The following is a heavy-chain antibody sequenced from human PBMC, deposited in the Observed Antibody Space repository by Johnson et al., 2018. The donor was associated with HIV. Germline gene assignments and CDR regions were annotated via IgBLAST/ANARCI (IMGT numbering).Heavy chain of an antibody. D-gene: IGHD6-19*01. V-gene: IGHV3-30-3*01. J-gene: IGHJ3*02. CDR1: GFTFSSYA. CDR3: ARDREYGLAWGWALDI. Sequence: QVQLVESGGGVVQPGRSLRLSCAAFGFTFSSYAMHWVRQAPGKGLEWVAVISYDGSNKYYADSVKGRFTISRDNSKNTLYLQINSLRAEDTAVYYCARDREYGLAWGWALDIWGQGTMVTMSS. CDR2: ISYDGSNK.